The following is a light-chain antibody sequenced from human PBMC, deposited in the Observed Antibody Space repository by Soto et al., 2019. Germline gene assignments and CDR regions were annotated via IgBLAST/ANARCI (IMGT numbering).Light chain of an antibody. CDR2: DAS. CDR3: QQYDNLPLT. CDR1: QDISNY. J-gene: IGKJ4*01. Sequence: DIQMAHSPSSMSESVGARVNITCQASQDISNYLNWYQQKPGKAPKLLIYDASNLETGVPSRFSGSGSGTDFTFTISSLQPEDIATYYCQQYDNLPLTFGGGTKVDIK. V-gene: IGKV1-33*01.